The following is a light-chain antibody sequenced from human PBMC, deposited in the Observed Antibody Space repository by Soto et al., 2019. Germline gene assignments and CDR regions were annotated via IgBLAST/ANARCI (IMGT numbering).Light chain of an antibody. J-gene: IGKJ3*01. CDR2: DAS. CDR1: QDITSY. Sequence: DIPMTQSPSSLSASVGDRVTITCQASQDITSYLNWYQHKPGKAPKLLIYDASILEAGVPSRFTGSGSGTDFTFTISSLQPEDVATYYCQHCDYLPIFGPGTTVDFK. CDR3: QHCDYLPI. V-gene: IGKV1-33*01.